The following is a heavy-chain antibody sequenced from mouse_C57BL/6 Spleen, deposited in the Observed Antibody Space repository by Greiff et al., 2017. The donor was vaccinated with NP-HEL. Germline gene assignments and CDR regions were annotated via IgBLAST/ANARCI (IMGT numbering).Heavy chain of an antibody. J-gene: IGHJ3*01. V-gene: IGHV14-1*01. Sequence: VQLQQSGAELVRPGASVKLSCTASGFNIKDYYMHWVKQRPEQGLEWIGRIDPEDGDTDYAPKFQGKATLTADTSSNTAYLQLSSLTSEDTAVYYCTFYEYGAWFAYWGQGTLVTVAA. CDR1: GFNIKDYY. CDR2: IDPEDGDT. D-gene: IGHD2-4*01. CDR3: TFYEYGAWFAY.